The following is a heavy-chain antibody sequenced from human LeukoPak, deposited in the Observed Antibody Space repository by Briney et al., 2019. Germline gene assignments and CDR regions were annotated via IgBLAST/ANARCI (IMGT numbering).Heavy chain of an antibody. CDR2: IYYSGST. V-gene: IGHV4-59*01. CDR3: ARGPYYDFWSGYSAYYYYGMDV. J-gene: IGHJ6*02. Sequence: SGTLSLTCVVSGGSISSYYWSWIRQPPGKGLEWIGYIYYSGSTNYNPSLKSRVTISVDTSKNQFSLKLSSLTAADTAVYYCARGPYYDFWSGYSAYYYYGMDVWGQGTTVTVSS. D-gene: IGHD3-3*01. CDR1: GGSISSYY.